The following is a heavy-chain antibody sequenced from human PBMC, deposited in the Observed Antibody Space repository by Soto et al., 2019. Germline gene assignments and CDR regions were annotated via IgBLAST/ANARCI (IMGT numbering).Heavy chain of an antibody. CDR3: ARVTLQYYFDY. CDR2: IYYSGST. CDR1: GGSISSYY. D-gene: IGHD3-16*01. Sequence: PSETLSLTCTVSGGSISSYYWSWIRQPPGKGLEWIGYIYYSGSTNYNPSLKSRVTISVDTSKNQFSLKLSSVTAADTAVYYCARVTLQYYFDYWGQGTLVTVSS. V-gene: IGHV4-59*01. J-gene: IGHJ4*02.